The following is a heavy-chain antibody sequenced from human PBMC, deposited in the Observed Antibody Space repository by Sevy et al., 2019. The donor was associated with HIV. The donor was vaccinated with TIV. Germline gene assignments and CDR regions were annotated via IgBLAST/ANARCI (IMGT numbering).Heavy chain of an antibody. V-gene: IGHV4-39*01. CDR3: VCGSYYHFDY. CDR2: IYYSGST. CDR1: GASISSSSYY. Sequence: SETLSLTCTVSGASISSSSYYWGWISQPPGKGLEWIGSIYYSGSTYHNPSLQSRVTISEDASTNQFSLNLSSVTAADTAVYYCVCGSYYHFDYWGQGTLVTVSS. J-gene: IGHJ4*02. D-gene: IGHD1-26*01.